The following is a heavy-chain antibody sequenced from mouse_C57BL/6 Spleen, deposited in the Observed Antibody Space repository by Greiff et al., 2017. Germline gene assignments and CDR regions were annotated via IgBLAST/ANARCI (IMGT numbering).Heavy chain of an antibody. Sequence: EVQLQQSGPELVKPGASVKMSCKASGYTFTDYNMHWVKQSHGKSLEWIGYINPSNGGTSYNQKFKGKATLTVNKSSSTAYMELRSLTSEDSAVYYCARSYYGSSFFDYWGQGTTLTVSS. CDR1: GYTFTDYN. CDR2: INPSNGGT. J-gene: IGHJ2*01. CDR3: ARSYYGSSFFDY. V-gene: IGHV1-22*01. D-gene: IGHD1-1*01.